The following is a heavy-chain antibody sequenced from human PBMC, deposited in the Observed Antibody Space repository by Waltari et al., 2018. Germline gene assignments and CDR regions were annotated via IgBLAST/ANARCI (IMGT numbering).Heavy chain of an antibody. CDR1: GGSISSYY. V-gene: IGHV4-59*01. Sequence: QVRLQESGPGLVKPSETLSITCTVSGGSISSYYWSWIRQPPGKGLEWIGYIYYSGSTNYNPSLKSRVTISVDTSKNQFSLKLSSVTAADTAVYYCARSAEYFQHWGQGTLVTVSS. J-gene: IGHJ1*01. CDR2: IYYSGST. CDR3: ARSAEYFQH.